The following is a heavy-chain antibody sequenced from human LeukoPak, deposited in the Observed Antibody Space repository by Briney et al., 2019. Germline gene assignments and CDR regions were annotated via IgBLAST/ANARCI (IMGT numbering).Heavy chain of an antibody. CDR3: AKDREWLRPSGAFDI. CDR2: IWYDGSNK. V-gene: IGHV3-33*06. CDR1: GFTFSSYG. Sequence: GGSLRLSCAASGFTFSSYGMHWVRQAPGKGLEWLAVIWYDGSNKYYADSVKGRFTISRDNSKNTLYLQMNSLRAEDTAVYHCAKDREWLRPSGAFDIWGQGTMVTVSS. J-gene: IGHJ3*02. D-gene: IGHD5-12*01.